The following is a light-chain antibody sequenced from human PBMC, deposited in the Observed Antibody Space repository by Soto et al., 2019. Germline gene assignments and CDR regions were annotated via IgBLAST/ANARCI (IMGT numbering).Light chain of an antibody. V-gene: IGLV7-46*01. CDR3: LLYYSGARV. J-gene: IGLJ2*01. Sequence: AVVTQEPSLTVSPGGTVTLTCGSSTGTLTSGHFPYWFQQKPGQAPRALIFDTSNKHSWTPARFSGSLLGGKAALTLSGAQPEDEAHYCCLLYYSGARVFGGGTKLTVL. CDR2: DTS. CDR1: TGTLTSGHF.